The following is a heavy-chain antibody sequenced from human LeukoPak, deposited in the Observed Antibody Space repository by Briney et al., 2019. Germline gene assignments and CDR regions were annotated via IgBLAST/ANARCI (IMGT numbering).Heavy chain of an antibody. CDR2: MNPNSGNT. D-gene: IGHD2-2*01. J-gene: IGHJ6*03. V-gene: IGHV1-8*01. CDR3: ARDYPAGDNYDYYYMDV. Sequence: PKASVKVSCKASGYTFTTCDINWVRQATGQGLEWMGWMNPNSGNTGYAQKFQGRVTMTRNTSISTAYMELSSLRSEDTAVYYCARDYPAGDNYDYYYMDVWGKGTTVTVSS. CDR1: GYTFTTCD.